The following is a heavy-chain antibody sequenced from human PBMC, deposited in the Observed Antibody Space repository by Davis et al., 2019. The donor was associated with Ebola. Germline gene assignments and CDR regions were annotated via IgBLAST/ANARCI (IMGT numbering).Heavy chain of an antibody. J-gene: IGHJ4*02. V-gene: IGHV4-39*01. D-gene: IGHD3-3*01. CDR3: AGGRFLEWVFDY. CDR1: SGFLRSTNYY. Sequence: MPSETLSLTCTASSGFLRSTNYYWGWIRQPPGKGLEWIGSIYYSGSTYYNPSLKSRVTISVDTSKNQFSLKLSSVTAADTAVYYCAGGRFLEWVFDYWGQGTLVTVSS. CDR2: IYYSGST.